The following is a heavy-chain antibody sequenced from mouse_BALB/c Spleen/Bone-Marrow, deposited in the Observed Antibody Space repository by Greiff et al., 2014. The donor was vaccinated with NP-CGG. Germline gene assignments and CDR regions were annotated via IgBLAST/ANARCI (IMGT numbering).Heavy chain of an antibody. CDR2: IRSKPNGYTT. Sequence: VQLKESGGGLVQPGGSLRLSCATSGFTFTDYYMSWVRQPPGKALEWLGFIRSKPNGYTTEYSASVKGRFTISRDNSQSILYLQMNTLRVEDSATYYCTRDMGLLRFDYWGQGTTLTVSS. J-gene: IGHJ2*01. V-gene: IGHV7-3*02. CDR3: TRDMGLLRFDY. D-gene: IGHD1-1*01. CDR1: GFTFTDYY.